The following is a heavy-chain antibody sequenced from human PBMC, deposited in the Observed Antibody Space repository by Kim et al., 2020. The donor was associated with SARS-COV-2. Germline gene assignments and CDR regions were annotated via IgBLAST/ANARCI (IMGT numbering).Heavy chain of an antibody. CDR2: INPKDGGT. V-gene: IGHV1-2*02. J-gene: IGHJ4*02. CDR3: ARGRINGAFDY. Sequence: ASVKVSCKASGYRFSDIYIHWLRQAPGQGPEWMGWINPKDGGTNYPQKFQGRVTMTRDMSITTVYMDLSRLRFDDTDVYYCARGRINGAFDYWGQGPLV. D-gene: IGHD2-8*01. CDR1: GYRFSDIY.